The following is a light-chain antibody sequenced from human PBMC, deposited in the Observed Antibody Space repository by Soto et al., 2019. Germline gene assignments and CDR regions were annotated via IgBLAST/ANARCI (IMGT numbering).Light chain of an antibody. J-gene: IGKJ4*01. CDR3: QQSYSTPLT. CDR1: QSISSY. CDR2: AAS. V-gene: IGKV1-39*01. Sequence: DIQMTQSPSSLSASVGDRVTITCRASQSISSYVNWYQQKQGKAPKLLIYAASSLQSGVPSRFSGSGSGTDFTLTISSLQPEDFATYYCQQSYSTPLTFGGGTKVEIK.